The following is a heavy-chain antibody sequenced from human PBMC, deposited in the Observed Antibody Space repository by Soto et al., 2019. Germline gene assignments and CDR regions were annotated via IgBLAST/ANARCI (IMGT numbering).Heavy chain of an antibody. J-gene: IGHJ6*02. CDR2: TYYRSKWYN. CDR3: ARDGLTPIYYYYGMDV. Sequence: SQTLSLTCAISGDSVSSNSAAWNWIRQSPSRGLEWLGRTYYRSKWYNDYAVSVKSRITINPDTSKNQFSLQLNSVTPEDTAVYYCARDGLTPIYYYYGMDVWGQGXTVTVYS. CDR1: GDSVSSNSAA. D-gene: IGHD3-9*01. V-gene: IGHV6-1*01.